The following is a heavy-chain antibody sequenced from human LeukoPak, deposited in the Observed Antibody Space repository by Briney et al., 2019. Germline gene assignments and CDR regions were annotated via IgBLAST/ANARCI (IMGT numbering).Heavy chain of an antibody. D-gene: IGHD6-19*01. CDR3: ASGAVAGAFDY. CDR2: INHSGST. J-gene: IGHJ4*02. V-gene: IGHV4-34*01. CDR1: GGSFSGYY. Sequence: PSETLSLTCAVYGGSFSGYYWSWIRQPPGKGLEWIGEINHSGSTNYNPSLKSRATISVDTSKNQFSLKLSSVTAADTAVYYCASGAVAGAFDYWGQGTLVTVSS.